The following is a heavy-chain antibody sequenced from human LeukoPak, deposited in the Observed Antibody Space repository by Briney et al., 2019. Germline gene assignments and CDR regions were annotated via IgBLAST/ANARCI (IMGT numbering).Heavy chain of an antibody. D-gene: IGHD3-10*01. CDR3: ARLAGSIWYYFDF. CDR1: AASISGNH. CDR2: VYFSGNT. Sequence: SETLSLTCSVSAASISGNHWSWMRQPPGKGLEWIGYVYFSGNTHYNPSLRGRLTLSLDTSKNHVSLRLTSVTAADTAVYFCARLAGSIWYYFDFWGQGTLVTVSP. V-gene: IGHV4-59*08. J-gene: IGHJ4*02.